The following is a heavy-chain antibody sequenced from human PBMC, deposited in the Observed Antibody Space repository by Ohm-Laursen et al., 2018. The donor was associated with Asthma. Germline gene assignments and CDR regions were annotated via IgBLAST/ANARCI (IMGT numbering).Heavy chain of an antibody. J-gene: IGHJ4*02. Sequence: TLSLTCTVSGGSISSGHYYWTWIRRRPGTGLEWIGNIHYSGTTIYTPSLESRLTISLDTSKNQFSLNLSSVTAADTALYFCARDGRLRGSFDYWGQGNLVTVSS. CDR3: ARDGRLRGSFDY. CDR2: IHYSGTT. V-gene: IGHV4-31*03. CDR1: GGSISSGHYY. D-gene: IGHD3-10*01.